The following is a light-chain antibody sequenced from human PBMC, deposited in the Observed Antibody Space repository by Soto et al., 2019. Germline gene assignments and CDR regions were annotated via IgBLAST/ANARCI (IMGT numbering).Light chain of an antibody. Sequence: EIVMTQSPATLSVSPGETATLSCRASQSVAFHLAWYQQKPGQGPRLLIYGAFTRATGIPARFSGSGSGTEFPLTISSLQSEEFAVYYCQQYKKWPPLTFGGGTKVEIK. J-gene: IGKJ4*01. V-gene: IGKV3-15*01. CDR3: QQYKKWPPLT. CDR1: QSVAFH. CDR2: GAF.